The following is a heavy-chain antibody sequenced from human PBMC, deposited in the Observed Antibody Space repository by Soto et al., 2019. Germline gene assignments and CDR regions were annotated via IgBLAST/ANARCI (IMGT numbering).Heavy chain of an antibody. V-gene: IGHV1-69*13. D-gene: IGHD6-19*01. CDR2: IIPIFGTA. J-gene: IGHJ5*02. CDR3: ARQTGIAVAASVNWFDP. CDR1: GGTFSSYA. Sequence: ASVKVSCKASGGTFSSYAISWVRQAPGQGLEWMGGIIPIFGTANYAQKFQGRVTITADESTSTAYMELSSLRSEDTAVYYCARQTGIAVAASVNWFDPWGQGTLVTVSS.